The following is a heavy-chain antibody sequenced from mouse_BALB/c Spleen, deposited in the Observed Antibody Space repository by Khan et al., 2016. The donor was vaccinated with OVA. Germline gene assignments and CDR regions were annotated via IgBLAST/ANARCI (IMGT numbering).Heavy chain of an antibody. CDR3: ARDGAYYRDYGWLAY. J-gene: IGHJ3*01. V-gene: IGHV1-4*01. Sequence: QVQLQQSGAELARPGASVKMSCKASGYTFPSYTMHWVKQTPGQGLEWIGYINPSTGSINYNHKFKDRATFTEDKSPSKAYMQLRSRTSEDSAVYYCARDGAYYRDYGWLAYWGQGTLVTVSA. D-gene: IGHD2-14*01. CDR1: GYTFPSYT. CDR2: INPSTGSI.